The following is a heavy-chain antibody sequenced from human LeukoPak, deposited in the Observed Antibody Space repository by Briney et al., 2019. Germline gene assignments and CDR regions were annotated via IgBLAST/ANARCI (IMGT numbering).Heavy chain of an antibody. D-gene: IGHD5-12*01. CDR3: ARGRVYNGYDPFDY. CDR1: GFTLSSYN. J-gene: IGHJ4*02. Sequence: GGSLRLSCAASGFTLSSYNMNWARQAPGKGLEWVSFISSSSSYIQYADSMKGRFTISRDNAKNSLYLQMNSLRAEDTAVYYCARGRVYNGYDPFDYWGQGTLVTVSS. CDR2: ISSSSSYI. V-gene: IGHV3-21*01.